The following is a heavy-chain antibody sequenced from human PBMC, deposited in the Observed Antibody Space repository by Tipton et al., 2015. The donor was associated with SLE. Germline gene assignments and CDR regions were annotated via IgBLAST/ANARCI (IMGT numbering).Heavy chain of an antibody. J-gene: IGHJ4*02. Sequence: TLSLTCTVSGGSISVSSYYWGWIRQPPGKGLEWIGSIYYSGSTYYNPSLKSRVTISVDTSKNQFSLKLSSVTAADTAVYYCARDLAARGGHYFDYWGQGTLVTVSS. CDR2: IYYSGST. V-gene: IGHV4-39*07. CDR1: GGSISVSSYY. CDR3: ARDLAARGGHYFDY. D-gene: IGHD6-6*01.